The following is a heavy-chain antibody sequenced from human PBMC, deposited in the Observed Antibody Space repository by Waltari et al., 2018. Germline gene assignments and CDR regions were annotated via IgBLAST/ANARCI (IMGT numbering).Heavy chain of an antibody. CDR3: LGEGVRGYGTNYADY. CDR2: INPKRGGR. V-gene: IGHV1-2*02. J-gene: IGHJ4*02. CDR1: GSTFRGHY. Sequence: QLQLVQSGAEVKKPGASVKVSCKASGSTFRGHYIHWGRQAPGQGTEWMGWINPKRGGRKCAQSCQGRVTMSRESSISTAYMELTSRMYDDTAVYICLGEGVRGYGTNYADYWGLGTVVTVSS. D-gene: IGHD3-22*01.